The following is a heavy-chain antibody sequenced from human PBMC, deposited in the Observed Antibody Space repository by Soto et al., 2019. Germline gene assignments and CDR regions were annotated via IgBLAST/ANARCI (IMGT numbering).Heavy chain of an antibody. Sequence: GESLKISCKGSGYSFTSYWIGWVRQMPGKGLEWMGIIYPGDSYTRYSPSFQGQVTISADKSISTAYLQWSSLKASDTAMYYCARHGYGDYYYYGMDVWGQGTTVTVSS. CDR2: IYPGDSYT. CDR1: GYSFTSYW. D-gene: IGHD4-17*01. V-gene: IGHV5-51*01. J-gene: IGHJ6*02. CDR3: ARHGYGDYYYYGMDV.